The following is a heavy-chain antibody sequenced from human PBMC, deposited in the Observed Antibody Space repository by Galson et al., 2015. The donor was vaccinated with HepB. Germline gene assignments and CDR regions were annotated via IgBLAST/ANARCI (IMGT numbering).Heavy chain of an antibody. CDR1: GYTFTSYG. V-gene: IGHV1-18*01. D-gene: IGHD4-17*01. CDR2: ISAYNGNT. CDR3: ARVTYGDTPLDY. J-gene: IGHJ4*02. Sequence: SVKVSCKASGYTFTSYGISWVRQAPGQGLEWMGWISAYNGNTNYAQKLQGRVTMTTDTSTSTAYMELRSLRSDDTAVCYCARVTYGDTPLDYWGQGTLVTVSS.